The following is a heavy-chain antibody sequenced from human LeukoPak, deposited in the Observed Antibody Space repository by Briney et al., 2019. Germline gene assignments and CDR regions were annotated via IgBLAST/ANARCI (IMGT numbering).Heavy chain of an antibody. CDR2: IYHSGST. D-gene: IGHD6-13*01. Sequence: SETLSLTCTVSGYSISSGYYWGWIRQPPGKGLEWIGSIYHSGSTYYNPSLKSRVTISVDTSKNQFSLKLSSVTAADTAVYYCARECRVARIAAAGGYMDVWGKGTTVTVSS. CDR1: GYSISSGYY. J-gene: IGHJ6*03. CDR3: ARECRVARIAAAGGYMDV. V-gene: IGHV4-38-2*02.